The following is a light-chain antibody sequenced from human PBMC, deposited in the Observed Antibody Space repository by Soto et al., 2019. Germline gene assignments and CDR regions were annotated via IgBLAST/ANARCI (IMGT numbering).Light chain of an antibody. V-gene: IGKV1-12*01. Sequence: IQMTQSPSSVSASVGDRVTMTCRASQGVGGWLAWYQQKPGKVPKLLIYATSSLHSGVPSRFSGSGSGTEFTLSISSLQPEDFATYYFHHSHSLPLSFGPGTKVDIK. J-gene: IGKJ3*01. CDR2: ATS. CDR3: HHSHSLPLS. CDR1: QGVGGW.